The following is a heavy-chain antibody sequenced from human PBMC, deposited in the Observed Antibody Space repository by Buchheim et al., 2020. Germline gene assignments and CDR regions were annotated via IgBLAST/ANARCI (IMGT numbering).Heavy chain of an antibody. D-gene: IGHD3-22*01. V-gene: IGHV3-48*03. CDR2: ISSSGSTI. J-gene: IGHJ4*02. CDR1: GFTFSSYE. CDR3: ARDEKYYYDSSGYYYIDY. Sequence: EVQLVESGGGLVQPGGSLRLSCAASGFTFSSYEMNWVRQAPGKGLEWVSYISSSGSTIYYADSVKGRFTISRDNAKNSLYLQMNSLRAEDTAVYYCARDEKYYYDSSGYYYIDYWGQGTL.